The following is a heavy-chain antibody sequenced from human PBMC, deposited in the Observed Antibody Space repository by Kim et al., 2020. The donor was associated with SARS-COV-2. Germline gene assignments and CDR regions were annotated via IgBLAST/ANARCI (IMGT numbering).Heavy chain of an antibody. V-gene: IGHV1-2*04. CDR2: INPNSGGT. J-gene: IGHJ6*02. D-gene: IGHD3-10*01. CDR3: ARNYYGSGSYSNYYYYYGMDV. CDR1: GYTFTGYY. Sequence: ASVKVSCKASGYTFTGYYMHWVRQAPGQGLEWMGWINPNSGGTNYAQKFQGWVTMTRDTSISTAYMELSRLRSDDTAVYYCARNYYGSGSYSNYYYYYGMDVWGQGTTVTVSS.